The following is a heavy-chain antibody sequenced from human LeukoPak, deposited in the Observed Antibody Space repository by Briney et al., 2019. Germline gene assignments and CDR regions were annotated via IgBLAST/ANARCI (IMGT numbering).Heavy chain of an antibody. CDR2: INPSGGST. CDR3: ARGPYSGDWHFDF. D-gene: IGHD6-19*01. CDR1: GYTFTSCF. Sequence: ASVKVSCKASGYTFTSCFIHWVRQAPGQGLEWMGVINPSGGSTSYAQKFQGRVTMTRDTSTSTVSMELSSLRFEVTAVYYCARGPYSGDWHFDFWGQGTLVTVSS. J-gene: IGHJ4*02. V-gene: IGHV1-46*01.